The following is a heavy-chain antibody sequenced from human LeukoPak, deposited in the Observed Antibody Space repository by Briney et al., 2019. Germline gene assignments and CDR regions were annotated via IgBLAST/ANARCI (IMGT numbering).Heavy chain of an antibody. CDR2: ISAYNGNT. J-gene: IGHJ4*02. D-gene: IGHD5-12*01. Sequence: ASVKVSCKASSYTFTSYGISWVRQAPGQGLEWMGWISAYNGNTNYAQKLQGRVTMTTDTSTSTAYMELRSLRSDDTAVYYCARDHGGYIVATHFDYWGQGTLVTVSS. CDR3: ARDHGGYIVATHFDY. V-gene: IGHV1-18*01. CDR1: SYTFTSYG.